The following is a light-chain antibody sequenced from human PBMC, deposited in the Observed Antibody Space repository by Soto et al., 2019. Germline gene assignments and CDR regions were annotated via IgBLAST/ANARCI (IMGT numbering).Light chain of an antibody. V-gene: IGKV4-1*01. Sequence: DIVMTQSPDSLAVSVSERATINCKSSQSVLYSSNSKNYLAWYQQKPGQPPKLLIYWASTRESGVPDRFSGSGSGTDFTLTISSLQAEDVAVYYCQQYYDTPYTFGQGTKLEIK. CDR3: QQYYDTPYT. CDR1: QSVLYSSNSKNY. J-gene: IGKJ2*01. CDR2: WAS.